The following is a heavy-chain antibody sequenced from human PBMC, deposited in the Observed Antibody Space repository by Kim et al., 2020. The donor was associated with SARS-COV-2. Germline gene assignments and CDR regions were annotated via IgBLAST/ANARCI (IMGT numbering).Heavy chain of an antibody. CDR3: ARQGAYDYVWGSYRYEYYFDS. CDR1: GYSFTSYW. J-gene: IGHJ4*02. D-gene: IGHD3-16*02. V-gene: IGHV5-51*01. CDR2: IYPGDSDT. Sequence: GESLKISCKGSGYSFTSYWIGWVRQMPGKGLEWMGIIYPGDSDTRYSPSFQGQVTISADKSISTAYLQWSSLKASDTAMYYCARQGAYDYVWGSYRYEYYFDSWGQGTLVTVSS.